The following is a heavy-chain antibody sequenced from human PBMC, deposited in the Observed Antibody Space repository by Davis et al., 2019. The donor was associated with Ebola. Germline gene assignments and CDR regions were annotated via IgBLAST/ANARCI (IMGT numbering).Heavy chain of an antibody. V-gene: IGHV3-30*03. D-gene: IGHD3-22*01. CDR1: GFTFSSYS. CDR3: ARDYDGKSELES. CDR2: ISHNENRR. Sequence: GESLKISCAASGFTFSSYSLHWVRQAPGKGLEWVAMISHNENRRYYVDSVQGRFTISRDNSKNTVYLEMNSLRAEDTAVYYCARDYDGKSELESWGQGTLVTVSS. J-gene: IGHJ4*02.